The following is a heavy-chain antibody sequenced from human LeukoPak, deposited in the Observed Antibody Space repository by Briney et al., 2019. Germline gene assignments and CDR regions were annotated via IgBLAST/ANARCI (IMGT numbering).Heavy chain of an antibody. D-gene: IGHD6-13*01. J-gene: IGHJ5*02. CDR1: GFTFSSYG. V-gene: IGHV3-30*02. CDR2: IRYDGSNK. Sequence: PGGSLRLSCAASGFTFSSYGMHWVRQAPGKGLEWVAFIRYDGSNKYYADSVKGRFTISRDNSKNTLYLQMNSLRAEDTAVYYCAKDPGSSRYWFDPWGQGTLVTVSS. CDR3: AKDPGSSRYWFDP.